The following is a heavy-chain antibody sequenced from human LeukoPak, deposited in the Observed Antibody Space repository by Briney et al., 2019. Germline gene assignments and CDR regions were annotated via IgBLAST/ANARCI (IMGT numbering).Heavy chain of an antibody. CDR1: GYTFTSYD. J-gene: IGHJ5*02. Sequence: GASVKVSCKASGYTFTSYDINWVRQATGQGLEWMGWMNPNSGNTGYAQKFQGRVTMTRNTSISTAYKELSSLRSEDTAVYYCARGVRVYDYVWGSYRHYPWFDPWGQGTLVTVSS. V-gene: IGHV1-8*01. CDR2: MNPNSGNT. CDR3: ARGVRVYDYVWGSYRHYPWFDP. D-gene: IGHD3-16*02.